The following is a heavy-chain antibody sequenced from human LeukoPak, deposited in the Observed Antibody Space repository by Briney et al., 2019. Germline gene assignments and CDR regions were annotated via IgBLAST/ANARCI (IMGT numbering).Heavy chain of an antibody. D-gene: IGHD6-19*01. V-gene: IGHV4-59*01. J-gene: IGHJ4*02. CDR3: VRDRGSGWYGYFDY. Sequence: SETLPLTCTVSGGSISSYYWSWIRQPPGKGLEWIGYIYYSGSTNYNPSLKSRVTISVDTSKNQFSLKLSSVTAADTAVYYCVRDRGSGWYGYFDYWGQGTLVTVFS. CDR2: IYYSGST. CDR1: GGSISSYY.